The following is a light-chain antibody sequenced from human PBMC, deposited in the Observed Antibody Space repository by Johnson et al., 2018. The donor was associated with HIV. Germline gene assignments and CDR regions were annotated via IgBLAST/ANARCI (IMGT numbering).Light chain of an antibody. Sequence: QAVLTQPPSVSAAPGQKVTISCSGSSSNIGKNYVSWYQLLPGTAPKLLIYDYDKRPSGIPDRFSGSKSGTSATLGITGLQTGDEADYYCAAWDDSLNGFYVFGTGTKVTVL. CDR1: SSNIGKNY. V-gene: IGLV1-51*01. CDR3: AAWDDSLNGFYV. CDR2: DYD. J-gene: IGLJ1*01.